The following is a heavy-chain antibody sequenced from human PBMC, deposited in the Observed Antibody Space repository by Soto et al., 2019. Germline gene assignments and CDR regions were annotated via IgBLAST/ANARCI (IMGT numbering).Heavy chain of an antibody. CDR2: ISYDGSNK. Sequence: QVQLVESGGGVVQPGRSLRLSCAASGFTFSSYAMHWVRQAPGKGLEWVAVISYDGSNKYYADSVEGRFTISRDNSKNTLYLQMNSLRVEDTAVYYCARDAISFNNGPGVFDYWGQGTLVTVSS. CDR1: GFTFSSYA. D-gene: IGHD1-1*01. J-gene: IGHJ4*02. CDR3: ARDAISFNNGPGVFDY. V-gene: IGHV3-30-3*01.